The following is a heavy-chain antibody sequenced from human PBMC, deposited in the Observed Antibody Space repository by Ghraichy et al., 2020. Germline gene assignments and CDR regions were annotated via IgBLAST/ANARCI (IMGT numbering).Heavy chain of an antibody. CDR2: ISSSSSYI. D-gene: IGHD3-22*01. CDR3: ARVSSSGYYGSGPYDY. V-gene: IGHV3-21*01. J-gene: IGHJ4*02. Sequence: GGSLRLSCAASGFTFSSYSMNWVRQAPGKGLEWVSSISSSSSYIYYADSVKGRFTISRDNAKNSLYLQMNSLRAEDTAVYYCARVSSSGYYGSGPYDYWGQGTLVTVSS. CDR1: GFTFSSYS.